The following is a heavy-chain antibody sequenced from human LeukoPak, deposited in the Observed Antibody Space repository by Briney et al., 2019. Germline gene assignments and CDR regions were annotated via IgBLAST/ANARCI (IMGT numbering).Heavy chain of an antibody. Sequence: PSGTLSLTCTVSGGSISSYYWSWIRQPPGKGLEWIGYIYYSGSTNYNPSLKSRVTISVDTSKNQFSLKLSSVTAADTAVCYCAGLLDYGDYGDAFDIWGQGTMVTVSS. D-gene: IGHD4-17*01. V-gene: IGHV4-59*08. CDR3: AGLLDYGDYGDAFDI. J-gene: IGHJ3*02. CDR1: GGSISSYY. CDR2: IYYSGST.